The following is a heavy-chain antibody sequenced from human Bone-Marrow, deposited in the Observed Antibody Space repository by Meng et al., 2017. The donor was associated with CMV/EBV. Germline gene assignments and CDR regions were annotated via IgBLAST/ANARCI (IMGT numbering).Heavy chain of an antibody. Sequence: VSGRSNSTNNWLTAVPQSPGKGLEWSGDIYQSGSNNYNPSLKSRVTISVDKAKKQFSLNLNEVTAADTAVYYCARKDYYDASAFNNWGQGTLVTVSS. CDR2: IYQSGSN. D-gene: IGHD1-26*01. V-gene: IGHV4-4*02. J-gene: IGHJ4*02. CDR3: ARKDYYDASAFNN. CDR1: GRSNSTNNW.